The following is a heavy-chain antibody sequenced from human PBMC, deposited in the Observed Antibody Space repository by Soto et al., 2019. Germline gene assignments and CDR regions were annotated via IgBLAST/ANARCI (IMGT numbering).Heavy chain of an antibody. D-gene: IGHD2-8*02. J-gene: IGHJ2*01. CDR1: GNTFMSYG. Sequence: QVQLVQSGGEVKKPGASVKVSCKASGNTFMSYGFSWVRQTPGQGLEWMGWISAYNGKTDYAPKVQDRVIMTRDTVTSTVYMELTSLTSADTAVYFCARHGVVSFWYVDIWGRGTLVSVSS. CDR3: ARHGVVSFWYVDI. V-gene: IGHV1-18*01. CDR2: ISAYNGKT.